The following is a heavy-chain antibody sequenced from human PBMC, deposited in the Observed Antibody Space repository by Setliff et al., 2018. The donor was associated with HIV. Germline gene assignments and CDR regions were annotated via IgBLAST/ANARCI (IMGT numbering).Heavy chain of an antibody. D-gene: IGHD3-16*02. Sequence: SETLSLTCTVSGGSISSGGYYWSWIRQHPGKDLEWIGYIYYSGSTYYNPSLKSRVTISVDTSKNQFSLKLSSVTAADTAVYYCARVPPLKAFGGVISLYYFDYWGQGTLVTVSS. J-gene: IGHJ4*02. CDR2: IYYSGST. V-gene: IGHV4-31*03. CDR3: ARVPPLKAFGGVISLYYFDY. CDR1: GGSISSGGYY.